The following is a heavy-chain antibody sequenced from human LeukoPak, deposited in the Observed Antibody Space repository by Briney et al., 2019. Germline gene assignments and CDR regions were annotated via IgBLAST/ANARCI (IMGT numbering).Heavy chain of an antibody. Sequence: GGSLRLSCAASGFKFDDYDMSWVRQVPGKGLEWVAGVTSNGGSTGYADSVKGRFAISRDKTKNSVFLQMDSLRTEDTALYYCVRDPFCSSTTGCSSEDWSDPWGQGTLVTVSS. CDR3: VRDPFCSSTTGCSSEDWSDP. V-gene: IGHV3-20*04. CDR1: GFKFDDYD. CDR2: VTSNGGST. D-gene: IGHD2-2*01. J-gene: IGHJ5*02.